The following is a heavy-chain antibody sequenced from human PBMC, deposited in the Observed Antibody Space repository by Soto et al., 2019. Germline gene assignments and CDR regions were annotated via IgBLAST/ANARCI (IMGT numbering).Heavy chain of an antibody. CDR2: IIPILGIA. CDR1: GGTFSSYT. J-gene: IGHJ6*03. D-gene: IGHD2-2*01. Sequence: ASVKVSCKASGGTFSSYTISWVRQAPGQGLEWMGRIIPILGIANYAQKFQGRVTITADKSTSTAYMELSSLRSEDTAVYYCARDLTGQLANCSSTSCYRYYYYYYMDVWGKGTTVTVSS. CDR3: ARDLTGQLANCSSTSCYRYYYYYYMDV. V-gene: IGHV1-69*04.